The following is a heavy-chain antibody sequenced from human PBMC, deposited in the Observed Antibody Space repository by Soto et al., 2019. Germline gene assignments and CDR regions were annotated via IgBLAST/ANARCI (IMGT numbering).Heavy chain of an antibody. V-gene: IGHV4-30-2*01. CDR2: PDHTGTT. CDR3: AREINYYDSSGDSWFDP. Sequence: SETLSLTCTVSRGSINCGDYSWPWLRQPPGKGLEWTRYPDHTGTTYYHTSPTTRVTTSVPRSNNQCSLKLSSVPAADTAVYYCAREINYYDSSGDSWFDPWGQGNLVTGSS. CDR1: RGSINCGDYS. J-gene: IGHJ5*02. D-gene: IGHD3-22*01.